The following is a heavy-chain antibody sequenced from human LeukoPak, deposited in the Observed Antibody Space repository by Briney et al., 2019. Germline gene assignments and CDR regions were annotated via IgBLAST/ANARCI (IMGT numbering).Heavy chain of an antibody. J-gene: IGHJ6*02. CDR1: GGSFSGYY. CDR2: INHSGST. CDR3: ARARYCSSTSCYKGVGYYYYGMDV. Sequence: SETLSLTCAVYGGSFSGYYWSWIRQPPGKGLEWIGEINHSGSTNYNSSLKSRVTISVDTSKNQFSLKLSSVTAADTAVYYCARARYCSSTSCYKGVGYYYYGMDVWGQGTTVTVSS. V-gene: IGHV4-34*01. D-gene: IGHD2-2*02.